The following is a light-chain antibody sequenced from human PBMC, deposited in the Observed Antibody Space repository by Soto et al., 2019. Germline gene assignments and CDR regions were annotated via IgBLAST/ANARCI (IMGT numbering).Light chain of an antibody. CDR2: DVT. J-gene: IGLJ2*01. V-gene: IGLV2-14*01. CDR1: SSDVGGYDY. CDR3: SSYSSSSTLL. Sequence: QSALTQPASVSGSPGQSITISCTGTSSDVGGYDYASWHQQHPGKAPKLMIYDVTNRPSGISNRFSGSKSGNTASLTISGLQAEDEADYYCSSYSSSSTLLFGGGTKLTVL.